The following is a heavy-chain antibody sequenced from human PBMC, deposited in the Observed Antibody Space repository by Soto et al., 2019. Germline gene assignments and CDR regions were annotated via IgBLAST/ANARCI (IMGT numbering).Heavy chain of an antibody. Sequence: PGGSLRLSCAASGFTFNNYGMHWVRQAPGKGLEWVAVIWYDGNIKFYADSVKGRFTISRDNSKDTLYLQMNSLRAEDTAVYYCAKEGKQPWPPIYYFDYWGQGALVTVSS. CDR1: GFTFNNYG. J-gene: IGHJ4*02. D-gene: IGHD5-18*01. CDR2: IWYDGNIK. CDR3: AKEGKQPWPPIYYFDY. V-gene: IGHV3-30*02.